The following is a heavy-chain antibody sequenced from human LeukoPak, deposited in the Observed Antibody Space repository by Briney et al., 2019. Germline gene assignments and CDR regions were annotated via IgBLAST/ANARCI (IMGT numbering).Heavy chain of an antibody. J-gene: IGHJ4*02. CDR2: ISYDGSNK. D-gene: IGHD1-26*01. CDR3: AREWELLAFDY. CDR1: GFTFSSYA. V-gene: IGHV3-30-3*01. Sequence: GGSLRLSCAASGFTFSSYAMHWVRQAAGKGLEWVAVISYDGSNKYYADSVKGRFTISRDNSKNTLYLQMNSLRAEDTAVYYCAREWELLAFDYWGQGTLVTVSS.